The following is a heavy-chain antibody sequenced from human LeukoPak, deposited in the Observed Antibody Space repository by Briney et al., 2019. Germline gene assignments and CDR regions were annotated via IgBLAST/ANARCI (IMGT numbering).Heavy chain of an antibody. CDR3: ARDHGFTIFGVVQFYMDV. D-gene: IGHD3-3*01. CDR1: GYTFTGYY. Sequence: ASVKVSCKASGYTFTGYYIHWVRQAPGQGLEWMGWINPSSGGTNYAQKFQGRVTMTRDTSISTAYMELSRLRSDDTAVYYCARDHGFTIFGVVQFYMDVWGKGTTVTVSS. CDR2: INPSSGGT. V-gene: IGHV1-2*02. J-gene: IGHJ6*03.